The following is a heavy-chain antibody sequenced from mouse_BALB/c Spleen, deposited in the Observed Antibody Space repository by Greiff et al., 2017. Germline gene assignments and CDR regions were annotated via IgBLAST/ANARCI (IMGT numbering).Heavy chain of an antibody. J-gene: IGHJ1*01. CDR3: ARLWLRRRYFDV. V-gene: IGHV5-12-2*01. CDR2: ISNGGGST. Sequence: EVKLVESGGGLVQPGGSLKLSCAASGFTFSSYTMSWVRQTPEKRPEWVAYISNGGGSTYYPDTVKGRFTISRDNAKNTLYLQMSSLKSEDTAMYYCARLWLRRRYFDVWGAGTTVTVSS. CDR1: GFTFSSYT. D-gene: IGHD2-2*01.